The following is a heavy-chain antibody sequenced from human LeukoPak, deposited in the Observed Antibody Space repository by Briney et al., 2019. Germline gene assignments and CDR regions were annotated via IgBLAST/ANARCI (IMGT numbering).Heavy chain of an antibody. CDR2: ISYDGSDK. CDR1: GFTFSSYG. CDR3: AKNAHYQGYSYGGIDY. D-gene: IGHD5-18*01. Sequence: QPGRSPRLSCAASGFTFSSYGMHWVRRAPGKGLEWVAVISYDGSDKYSADSVKGRFTISRDNSKNTLYLQMNSLRAEDTAVYYCAKNAHYQGYSYGGIDYWGQGTLVTVSS. J-gene: IGHJ4*02. V-gene: IGHV3-30*18.